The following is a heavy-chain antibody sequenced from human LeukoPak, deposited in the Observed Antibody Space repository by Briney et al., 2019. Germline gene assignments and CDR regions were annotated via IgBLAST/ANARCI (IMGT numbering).Heavy chain of an antibody. J-gene: IGHJ4*02. D-gene: IGHD3-10*01. CDR1: GFTFSGYS. CDR3: AAGDLANPLRY. Sequence: GGSLRLSCTASGFTFSGYSMNWVRQAPGKGLEWVSSITSSSRSISYADSVKGRFTISRDNAKNSLDLQMNSLRPDDPALYYCAAGDLANPLRYWGQGTLVTVSS. V-gene: IGHV3-21*01. CDR2: ITSSSRSI.